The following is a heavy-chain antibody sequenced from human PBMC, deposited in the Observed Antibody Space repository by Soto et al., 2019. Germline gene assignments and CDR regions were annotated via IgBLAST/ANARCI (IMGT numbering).Heavy chain of an antibody. CDR2: INHSGRV. J-gene: IGHJ5*01. CDR3: STRAYDTNGYYRFDA. CDR1: GGSFSGHS. Sequence: SETLSLTCAVYGGSFSGHSWTWIRQSPGKGLEWIGDINHSGRVNYSPSLKSRVTISLDTSKNQFSLTLSAVTAADTAMYYCSTRAYDTNGYYRFDAWGQGTLVTVSS. D-gene: IGHD3-22*01. V-gene: IGHV4-34*01.